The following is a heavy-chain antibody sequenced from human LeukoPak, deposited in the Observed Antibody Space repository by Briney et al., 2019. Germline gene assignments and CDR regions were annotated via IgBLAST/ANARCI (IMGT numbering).Heavy chain of an antibody. J-gene: IGHJ3*02. CDR2: INPNSGGT. Sequence: ASVKASCKASGYTFTGYYMHWVRQAPGQGLEWMEWINPNSGGTNYAQKFQGRVTMTRDTSISTAYMELSRLRSDDTAVYYCARIRFRGYCSGGSCKNHNAFDIWGQGTMVTVSS. CDR1: GYTFTGYY. CDR3: ARIRFRGYCSGGSCKNHNAFDI. V-gene: IGHV1-2*02. D-gene: IGHD2-15*01.